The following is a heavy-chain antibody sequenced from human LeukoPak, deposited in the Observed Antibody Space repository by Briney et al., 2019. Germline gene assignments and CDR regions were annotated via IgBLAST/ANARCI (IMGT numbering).Heavy chain of an antibody. CDR3: AKDAYGDHPNWFDP. V-gene: IGHV3-9*01. CDR1: GFTFDDYA. J-gene: IGHJ5*02. CDR2: ISWNSGSI. D-gene: IGHD4-17*01. Sequence: PGGSLRLSCAASGFTFDDYAMHWVRQAPGKGLEWVSGISWNSGSIDYADSVKGRFTISRDNAKNSLYLQMNSLRAEDTALYYCAKDAYGDHPNWFDPWGQGTLVTVSS.